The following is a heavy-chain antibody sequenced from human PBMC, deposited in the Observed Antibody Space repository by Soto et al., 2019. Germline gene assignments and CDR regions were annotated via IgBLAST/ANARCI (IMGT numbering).Heavy chain of an antibody. J-gene: IGHJ4*02. CDR1: ADSFSSYG. CDR2: IIPIFGTT. Sequence: QVQLVQSGAEVKEPGSAVKVSCKAPADSFSSYGIRWVRQAPGQCLEWMGGIIPIFGTTNYAEKFQGRVTITADESTNTAYMELSSLRSEDTALYYCARVFPDGWVEPGVVRGYLDTWGRGTLVTVSS. CDR3: ARVFPDGWVEPGVVRGYLDT. D-gene: IGHD3-3*01. V-gene: IGHV1-69*01.